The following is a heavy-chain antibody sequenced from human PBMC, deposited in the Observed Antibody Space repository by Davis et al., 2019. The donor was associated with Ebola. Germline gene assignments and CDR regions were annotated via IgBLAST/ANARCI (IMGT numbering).Heavy chain of an antibody. V-gene: IGHV5-51*01. CDR3: ARSIVGGKSGRWFDP. Sequence: GESLKISCKGSGYSFTSYWIGWVRQMPGKGLEWMGIIYPGDSDTRYSPSFQGQVTISADKSISTAHLQWSSLKASDTAMYYCARSIVGGKSGRWFDPWGQGTLVTVSS. J-gene: IGHJ5*02. D-gene: IGHD4-23*01. CDR1: GYSFTSYW. CDR2: IYPGDSDT.